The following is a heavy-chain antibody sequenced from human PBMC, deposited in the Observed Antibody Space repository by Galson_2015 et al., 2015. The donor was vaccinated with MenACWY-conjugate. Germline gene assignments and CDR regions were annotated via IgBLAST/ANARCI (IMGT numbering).Heavy chain of an antibody. J-gene: IGHJ6*03. CDR2: IDWDDVK. Sequence: PALVKPTQTLTLTCSFSGFSLSTAGMCVSWIRQTPGKALEWLTRIDWDDVKYYSTSLKTRLSISKDTSKNQVVLTMTNMDPVDTATYYCARVGRITSWYYYYNMDVWGNGTTVIVSS. CDR1: GFSLSTAGMC. D-gene: IGHD2-2*01. CDR3: ARVGRITSWYYYYNMDV. V-gene: IGHV2-70*11.